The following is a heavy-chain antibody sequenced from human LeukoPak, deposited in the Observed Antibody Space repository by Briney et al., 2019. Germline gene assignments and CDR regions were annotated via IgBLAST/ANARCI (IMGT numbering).Heavy chain of an antibody. CDR3: ARDLMVRGVISEFFHFDY. CDR2: ISSSSSTI. D-gene: IGHD3-10*01. Sequence: GGSLRLSCAASGFTFSSYSMNWVRQAPGKGLEWVSYISSSSSTIYYADSVKGRFTISRDNAKNSLYLQMNSLRAEDTAVYYCARDLMVRGVISEFFHFDYWGQGTLVTVSS. CDR1: GFTFSSYS. J-gene: IGHJ4*02. V-gene: IGHV3-48*04.